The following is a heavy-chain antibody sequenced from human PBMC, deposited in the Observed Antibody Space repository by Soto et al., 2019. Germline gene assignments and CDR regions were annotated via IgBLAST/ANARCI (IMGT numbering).Heavy chain of an antibody. D-gene: IGHD6-13*01. CDR3: ARFAREENPKVGSWYYFDL. CDR1: GGSISSCGYF. Sequence: SETLSLTCTVAGGSISSCGYFWSWVRQHPGKGLEWIGNIYYSGRTYYNPSLKSRVTISVDTSKNQFSLKLSSVTAADTAVYYCARFAREENPKVGSWYYFDLCGRGTRVTVSS. V-gene: IGHV4-31*03. CDR2: IYYSGRT. J-gene: IGHJ4*02.